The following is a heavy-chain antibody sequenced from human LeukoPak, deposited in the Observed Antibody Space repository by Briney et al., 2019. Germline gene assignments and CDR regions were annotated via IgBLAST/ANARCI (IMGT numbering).Heavy chain of an antibody. CDR2: IYTSGST. D-gene: IGHD6-13*01. Sequence: PSETLSLTCTVSGGSISSYHWSWIRQPAGKGLEWIGRIYTSGSTNYNPSLKSRVTISVDTSKNQFSLKLSSVTAADTAVYYCARDAPYSSPRWFDPWGQGTLVTVSS. J-gene: IGHJ5*02. CDR3: ARDAPYSSPRWFDP. CDR1: GGSISSYH. V-gene: IGHV4-4*07.